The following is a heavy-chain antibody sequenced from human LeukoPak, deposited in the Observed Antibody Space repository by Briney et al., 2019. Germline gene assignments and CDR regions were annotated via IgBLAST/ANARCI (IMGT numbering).Heavy chain of an antibody. V-gene: IGHV3-23*01. J-gene: IGHJ4*02. D-gene: IGHD6-19*01. Sequence: PGGSLRLSCAASGFTFSTYAMSWVRQAPGKGLDSFSTISTSGATTYYADSVKGRFTISRDNSKNTLYLQMNSLTAEDTAVYYCANDLPDSSGWLYPGYWGQGTLVSVSS. CDR1: GFTFSTYA. CDR2: ISTSGATT. CDR3: ANDLPDSSGWLYPGY.